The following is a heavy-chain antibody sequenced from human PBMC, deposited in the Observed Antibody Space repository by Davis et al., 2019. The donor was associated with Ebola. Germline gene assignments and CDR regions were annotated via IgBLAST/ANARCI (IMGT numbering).Heavy chain of an antibody. CDR3: AKDGVVAAGTVY. D-gene: IGHD6-13*01. CDR1: GFTFSRNA. V-gene: IGHV3-23*01. CDR2: IIGSGGAT. Sequence: PGGSLRLSCAGSGFTFSRNAMSWVRQAPGKGLEWVSDIIGSGGATYYADSVKGRFTISRDNSKNTLYLQMNSLRAEDTAVYYCAKDGVVAAGTVYWGQGTLVTVSS. J-gene: IGHJ4*02.